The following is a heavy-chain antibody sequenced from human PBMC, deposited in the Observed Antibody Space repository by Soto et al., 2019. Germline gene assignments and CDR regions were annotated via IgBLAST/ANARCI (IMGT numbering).Heavy chain of an antibody. CDR3: ARSLGYYDILTGHYPANWFDP. CDR1: GYTFAGYY. Sequence: ASVKVSCKASGYTFAGYYMHWVRQAPGQGLEWMGWINPNSGGTNYAQKFQGWVTMTRDTSISTAYMELSRLRSDDTAVYYCARSLGYYDILTGHYPANWFDPWGHGTLVTVSS. D-gene: IGHD3-9*01. V-gene: IGHV1-2*04. J-gene: IGHJ5*02. CDR2: INPNSGGT.